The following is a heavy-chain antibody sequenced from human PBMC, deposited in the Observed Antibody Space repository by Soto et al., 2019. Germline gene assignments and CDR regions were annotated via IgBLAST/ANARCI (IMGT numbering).Heavy chain of an antibody. CDR1: GGSISSDY. J-gene: IGHJ4*02. CDR2: IYYSGST. D-gene: IGHD4-17*01. CDR3: ARAETTVTTFDY. Sequence: SETLSLTCTVSGGSISSDYWSWIRQPPGKGLEWIGYIYYSGSTNYNPSLKSRVTISVDTSKNQFSLKLSSVTAADTAVYYCARAETTVTTFDYWGQGTLVTVSS. V-gene: IGHV4-59*01.